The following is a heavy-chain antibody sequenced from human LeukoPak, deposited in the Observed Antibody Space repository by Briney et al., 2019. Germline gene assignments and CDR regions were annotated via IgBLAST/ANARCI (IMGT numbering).Heavy chain of an antibody. Sequence: GGSLSLSCAASGFTFSSYGMHWVRQAPGKGLEWVAFIRYDGSNKYYADSVKGRFTISRDNSKNTLYLQMNSLRAEDTAVYYCAKCYANYYYYYMDVWGKGTTVTVSS. CDR1: GFTFSSYG. CDR3: AKCYANYYYYYMDV. V-gene: IGHV3-30*02. J-gene: IGHJ6*03. D-gene: IGHD2-15*01. CDR2: IRYDGSNK.